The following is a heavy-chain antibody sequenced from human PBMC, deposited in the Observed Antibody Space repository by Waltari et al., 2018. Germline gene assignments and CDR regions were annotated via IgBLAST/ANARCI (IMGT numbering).Heavy chain of an antibody. J-gene: IGHJ6*02. CDR1: GFTLSSYG. CDR3: AKDDEHIVVVTAMGGMDV. Sequence: QVQLVESGGGVVQPGRSLRLSCEASGFTLSSYGMPWVRQAPGKGLEWVAFISYDGSNKYYADSVKGRFTISRDNSKNTLYLQMNSLRAEDTAVYYCAKDDEHIVVVTAMGGMDVWGQGTTVTVSS. V-gene: IGHV3-30*18. CDR2: ISYDGSNK. D-gene: IGHD2-21*02.